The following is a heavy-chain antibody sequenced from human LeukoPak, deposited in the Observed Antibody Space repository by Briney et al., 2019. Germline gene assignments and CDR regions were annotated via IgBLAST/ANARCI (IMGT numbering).Heavy chain of an antibody. V-gene: IGHV4-59*01. J-gene: IGHJ4*02. Sequence: RSSETLSLTCTVSGGSISSYYWSWIRQPPGKGLEWIGYIYYSGSTNYNPSLKSRVTISVDTSKNQFSLKLSSVTAADTAVYYCARDRLSSSWTALDYWGQGTLVTVSS. CDR2: IYYSGST. CDR1: GGSISSYY. CDR3: ARDRLSSSWTALDY. D-gene: IGHD6-13*01.